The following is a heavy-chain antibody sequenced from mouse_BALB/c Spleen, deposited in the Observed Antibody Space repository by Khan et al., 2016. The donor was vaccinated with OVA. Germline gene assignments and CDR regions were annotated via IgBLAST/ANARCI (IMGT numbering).Heavy chain of an antibody. Sequence: QLQQSGTVLARPGASVKMSCKASGYTFTNYWMHWVKQRPGQGLEWIGTIFPGNSDTNYNQKFTGKAKLTAVTSTSTAYMELSSLTNEDSAVYYCARNGFGNYEIWDYWGQGTTLTVSS. V-gene: IGHV1-5*01. J-gene: IGHJ2*01. CDR1: GYTFTNYW. CDR2: IFPGNSDT. D-gene: IGHD2-1*01. CDR3: ARNGFGNYEIWDY.